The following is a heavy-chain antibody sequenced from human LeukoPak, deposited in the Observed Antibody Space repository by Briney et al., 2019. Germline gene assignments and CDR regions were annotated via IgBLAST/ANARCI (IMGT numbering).Heavy chain of an antibody. V-gene: IGHV3-23*01. CDR2: LSGSGDTT. Sequence: GGSLRLSCAASGFSFRNYGMSWVRQAPGKGLEWVSALSGSGDTTYYGDSVKGRFTISRDNSKNTLYLQMNSLRAEDTAVYYCARAQGNYYDSSGYYYYWGQGTLVTVSS. D-gene: IGHD3-22*01. CDR1: GFSFRNYG. CDR3: ARAQGNYYDSSGYYYY. J-gene: IGHJ4*02.